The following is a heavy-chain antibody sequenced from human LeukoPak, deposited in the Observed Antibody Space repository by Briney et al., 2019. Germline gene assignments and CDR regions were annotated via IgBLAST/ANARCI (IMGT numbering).Heavy chain of an antibody. V-gene: IGHV3-21*01. CDR2: ISSSSSYI. CDR3: ARDVRKRYCSSTSCYYYYYGMDV. Sequence: GGSLRLSCAASGFTFSSYSMNWVRQAPGKGLEWVSSISSSSSYIYYADSVKGRFTISRDNAKNSPYLQMNSLRAEDTAVYYCARDVRKRYCSSTSCYYYYYGMDVWGQGTTVTVSS. J-gene: IGHJ6*02. D-gene: IGHD2-2*01. CDR1: GFTFSSYS.